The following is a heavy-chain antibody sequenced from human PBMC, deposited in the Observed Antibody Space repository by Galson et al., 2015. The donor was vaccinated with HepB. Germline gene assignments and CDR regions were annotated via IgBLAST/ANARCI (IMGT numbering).Heavy chain of an antibody. J-gene: IGHJ2*01. CDR1: GYTFTSYG. CDR3: ARAQGDYGDSGFDL. V-gene: IGHV1-18*01. Sequence: SVKVSCKASGYTFTSYGISWVRQAPGQGLEWMGWISAYNGNTNYAQKLQGRVTMTTDTSTSTAYMELSSLRSEDTAVYYCARAQGDYGDSGFDLWGRGTLVTVSS. CDR2: ISAYNGNT. D-gene: IGHD4-17*01.